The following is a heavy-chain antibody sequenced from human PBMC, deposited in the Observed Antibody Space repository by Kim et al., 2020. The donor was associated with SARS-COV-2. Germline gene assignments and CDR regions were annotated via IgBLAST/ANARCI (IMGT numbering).Heavy chain of an antibody. CDR3: ARGVGGSGSAENWFDP. V-gene: IGHV4-30-4*01. D-gene: IGHD3-10*01. Sequence: SETLSLTCTVSGGSISSGDYYWSWIRQPPGKGLEWIGYIYYSGSTYYNPSLKSRVTISVDTSKNQFSLKLSSVTAADTAVYYCARGVGGSGSAENWFDPWGQGTLVTVSS. CDR1: GGSISSGDYY. CDR2: IYYSGST. J-gene: IGHJ5*02.